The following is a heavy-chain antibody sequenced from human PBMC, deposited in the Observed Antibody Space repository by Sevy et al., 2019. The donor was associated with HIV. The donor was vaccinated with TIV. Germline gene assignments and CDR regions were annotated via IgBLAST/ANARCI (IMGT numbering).Heavy chain of an antibody. CDR1: GITFSDHY. V-gene: IGHV3-11*01. Sequence: GGSLRLSCAASGITFSDHYMSWIRQAPGKGLEWVAYITNSGTTKYYADSVKGRFTISRDNARNSPYLQMNSLTADDAAVYYCVRDSPYTSDDHWYFGIEVWGQGTTVTVSS. D-gene: IGHD3-22*01. J-gene: IGHJ6*02. CDR2: ITNSGTTK. CDR3: VRDSPYTSDDHWYFGIEV.